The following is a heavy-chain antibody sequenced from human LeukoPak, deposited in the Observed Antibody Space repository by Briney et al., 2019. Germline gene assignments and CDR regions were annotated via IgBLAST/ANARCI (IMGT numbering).Heavy chain of an antibody. CDR3: ARGPLWLGPVDY. V-gene: IGHV1-18*01. CDR1: GYTFTTYG. D-gene: IGHD6-19*01. Sequence: ASVKISCKASGYTFTTYGVTWIRQAPGQGLEWMGWINTSNGGTNYAQMVQGRVTMTTDTSSSTAYMELRSLRSDDTAVYYCARGPLWLGPVDYWGQGTLVTVSS. J-gene: IGHJ4*02. CDR2: INTSNGGT.